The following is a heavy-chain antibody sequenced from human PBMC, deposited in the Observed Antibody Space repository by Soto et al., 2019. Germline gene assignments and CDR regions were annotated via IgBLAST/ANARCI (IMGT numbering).Heavy chain of an antibody. CDR2: ISYDGSNK. Sequence: QVQLVESGGGVVQPGRSLRLSCAASGFTFSGSGMHWVRQAPGKGLEWLATISYDGSNKYYADSVNGQFTISRDNSKNKLYLQIDSLRAEDTAVYYCAKVGWALNCFDPWGQGTLVTVSS. D-gene: IGHD6-19*01. CDR3: AKVGWALNCFDP. V-gene: IGHV3-30*18. CDR1: GFTFSGSG. J-gene: IGHJ5*02.